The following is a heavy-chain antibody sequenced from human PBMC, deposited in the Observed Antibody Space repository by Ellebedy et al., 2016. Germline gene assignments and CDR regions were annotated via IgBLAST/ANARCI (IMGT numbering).Heavy chain of an antibody. V-gene: IGHV4-4*07. J-gene: IGHJ4*02. CDR1: GGPINFFY. Sequence: SETLSLTXSVSGGPINFFYWTWIRQSAAGQLEWIGRVYSSGSTNYNPSLKSRVTMSLDKSKNQFSLQLTSVTAVDTAVYYCARGHSSYSDSAGVLDSWGQGILVTVSS. CDR3: ARGHSSYSDSAGVLDS. CDR2: VYSSGST. D-gene: IGHD3-22*01.